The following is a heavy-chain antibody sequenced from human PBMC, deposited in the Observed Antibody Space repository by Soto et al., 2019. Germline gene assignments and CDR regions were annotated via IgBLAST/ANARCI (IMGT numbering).Heavy chain of an antibody. V-gene: IGHV1-2*04. CDR3: ARGGSIVLVVAATGGYYYYMDV. CDR1: GYTFTGYY. Sequence: GASVKVSCKASGYTFTGYYMHWVRQAPGQGLEWMGWINPNSGGTNYAQKFQGWVTMTRDTSTSTAYMELSRLRSEDTAVYYCARGGSIVLVVAATGGYYYYMDVWGKGTTVTAP. CDR2: INPNSGGT. J-gene: IGHJ6*03. D-gene: IGHD2-15*01.